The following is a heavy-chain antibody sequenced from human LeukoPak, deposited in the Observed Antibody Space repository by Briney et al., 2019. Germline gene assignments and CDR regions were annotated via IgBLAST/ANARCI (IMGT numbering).Heavy chain of an antibody. Sequence: SETLSLTCTVSGGSISSYYWSWIRQPPGKGLECIGYIYYNGNTNYSPSLKSRVAISIDSSKNQFSLKLNSVTAADTAVYYCARSGFYGSHPFDYWGQGSLVTVSS. J-gene: IGHJ4*02. CDR1: GGSISSYY. D-gene: IGHD2/OR15-2a*01. V-gene: IGHV4-59*01. CDR2: IYYNGNT. CDR3: ARSGFYGSHPFDY.